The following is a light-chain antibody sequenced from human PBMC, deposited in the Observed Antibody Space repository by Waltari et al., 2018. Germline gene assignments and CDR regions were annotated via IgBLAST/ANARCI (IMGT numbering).Light chain of an antibody. CDR3: QQYNNWPPGT. CDR1: HSIGSS. CDR2: RAS. J-gene: IGKJ1*01. V-gene: IGKV3-15*01. Sequence: EPVVTQSPATLSMSPGERATLSCRTSHSIGSSLAWYQQRPGQAPRLLIYRASTRATGIPDRFSGSGSETEFTLTISSLQSEDIAVYYCQQYNNWPPGTFGQGTKVEI.